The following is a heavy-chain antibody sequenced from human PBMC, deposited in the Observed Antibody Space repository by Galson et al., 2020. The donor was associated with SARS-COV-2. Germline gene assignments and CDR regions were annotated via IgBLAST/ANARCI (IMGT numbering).Heavy chain of an antibody. Sequence: SQTLSLPCAISGDSVPSNSAAWNWIRRSPSRGLEWLGRTYYRSRWSTDYAVSVKGRITINPDTSKNQFSLQLNSVTPEDTAMYYCAGRVAGAGSLHIWGQGTMVIVSS. CDR1: GDSVPSNSAA. J-gene: IGHJ3*02. D-gene: IGHD6-13*01. V-gene: IGHV6-1*01. CDR2: TYYRSRWST. CDR3: AGRVAGAGSLHI.